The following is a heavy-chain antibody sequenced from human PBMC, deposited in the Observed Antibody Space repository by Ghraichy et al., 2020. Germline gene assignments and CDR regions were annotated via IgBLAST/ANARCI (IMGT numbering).Heavy chain of an antibody. J-gene: IGHJ4*02. CDR2: IYTSGST. Sequence: SETLSLTCNVSGASLRGFYWSWLRQPAGKGLEWIGRIYTSGSTNLNPSFKSRISMSIDTYKTAFSMKLRSLPAADTAVYYCARGAVGSADDSWSPGTLVFFSS. CDR3: ARGAVGSADDS. CDR1: GASLRGFY. V-gene: IGHV4-4*07. D-gene: IGHD2-15*01.